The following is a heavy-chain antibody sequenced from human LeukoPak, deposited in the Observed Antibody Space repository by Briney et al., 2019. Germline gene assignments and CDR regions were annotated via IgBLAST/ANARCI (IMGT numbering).Heavy chain of an antibody. J-gene: IGHJ5*02. D-gene: IGHD6-13*01. CDR1: GYTFTSYD. CDR3: ATRGGSSWYAL. CDR2: MNPNSGNT. Sequence: GASVKVSCKASGYTFTSYDINWVRQATGQGLEWMGWMNPNSGNTGYAQKFQGGVTITRNTSISTAYMELSSLRSEDTAVYYCATRGGSSWYALWGQGTLVTVSS. V-gene: IGHV1-8*03.